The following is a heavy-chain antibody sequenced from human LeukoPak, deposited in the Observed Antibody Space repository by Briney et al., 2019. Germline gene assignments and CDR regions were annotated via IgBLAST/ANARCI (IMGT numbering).Heavy chain of an antibody. J-gene: IGHJ5*02. D-gene: IGHD6-19*01. Sequence: GASVKVSCKASGGTFSSYAISWVRQAPGQGLEWMGWINTNTGNPTYAQGFTGRFVFSLDTSVSTAYLQISSLKAEDTAVYYCAREGSGWYGNWFDPWGQGTLVTVSS. V-gene: IGHV7-4-1*02. CDR2: INTNTGNP. CDR3: AREGSGWYGNWFDP. CDR1: GGTFSSYA.